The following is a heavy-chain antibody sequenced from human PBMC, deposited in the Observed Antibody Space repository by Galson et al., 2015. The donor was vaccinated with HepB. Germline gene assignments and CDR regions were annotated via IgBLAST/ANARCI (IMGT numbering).Heavy chain of an antibody. CDR2: IRYDGSNK. D-gene: IGHD2-2*01. J-gene: IGHJ5*02. CDR3: AKGTRYCSSTSCYSWFDP. Sequence: SLRLSCAASGFTFSSYGMHWVRQAPGKGLEWVAFIRYDGSNKYYADSVKGRFTISRDNSKNTLYLQMNSLRAEDTAVYYCAKGTRYCSSTSCYSWFDPWGQGTLVTVSS. CDR1: GFTFSSYG. V-gene: IGHV3-30*02.